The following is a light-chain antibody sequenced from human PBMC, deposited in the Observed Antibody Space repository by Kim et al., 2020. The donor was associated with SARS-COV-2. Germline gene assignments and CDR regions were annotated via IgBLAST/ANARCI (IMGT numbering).Light chain of an antibody. Sequence: EIVLTQSPATLSLSPGERATLSCGATQSLRKSLAWYQQKPGQAPRLLMYDASNRAPGIPPRFSGSGSGTDFTLIISSLEPEDFGIYYCQQRDNWPLTFGGGTKVDIK. CDR1: QSLRKS. V-gene: IGKV3-11*01. CDR3: QQRDNWPLT. CDR2: DAS. J-gene: IGKJ4*01.